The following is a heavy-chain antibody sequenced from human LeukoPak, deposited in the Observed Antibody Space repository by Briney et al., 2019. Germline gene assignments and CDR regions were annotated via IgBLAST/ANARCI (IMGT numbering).Heavy chain of an antibody. CDR2: IIPIFGTA. Sequence: ASVKVSCKASGGTFSSYAISWVRRSPGQGLEWMGGIIPIFGTANYAQKFQGRVTITTDESTSTAYMELSSLRSKDTAVYYCARDGRDGYSFDYWGQGTLVTVSS. D-gene: IGHD5-24*01. J-gene: IGHJ4*02. V-gene: IGHV1-69*05. CDR1: GGTFSSYA. CDR3: ARDGRDGYSFDY.